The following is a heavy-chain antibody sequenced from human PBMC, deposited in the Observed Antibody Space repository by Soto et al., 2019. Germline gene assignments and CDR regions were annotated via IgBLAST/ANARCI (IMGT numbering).Heavy chain of an antibody. CDR3: ARDNDRLQLGGNYYYILDV. CDR2: IIPLFRTP. J-gene: IGHJ6*02. D-gene: IGHD4-4*01. Sequence: QVQLVQSGAEMKELGSSVKVSCKTSGGTFSSSAISWLRQAPGQGIEWMGGIIPLFRTPDYAQKFQGRVTIAADESTSTAYMELSSLRSEDTAVYYCARDNDRLQLGGNYYYILDVWGQGTTITVSS. V-gene: IGHV1-69*12. CDR1: GGTFSSSA.